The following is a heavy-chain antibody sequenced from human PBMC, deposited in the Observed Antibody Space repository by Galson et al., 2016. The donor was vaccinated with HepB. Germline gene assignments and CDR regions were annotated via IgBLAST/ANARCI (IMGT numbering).Heavy chain of an antibody. D-gene: IGHD2-2*01. CDR2: ISSSSSYI. CDR3: ARDRGYCSSTRCYGVYYGMDV. CDR1: GFSLSSYS. Sequence: SLRLSCAASGFSLSSYSMNWVRQAPGKGLEYVSSISSSSSYIYYPDSVKGRFTISRDNAKNSLYLQMNSLRAEETAVYYCARDRGYCSSTRCYGVYYGMDVWGQGTTVTVSS. V-gene: IGHV3-21*01. J-gene: IGHJ6*02.